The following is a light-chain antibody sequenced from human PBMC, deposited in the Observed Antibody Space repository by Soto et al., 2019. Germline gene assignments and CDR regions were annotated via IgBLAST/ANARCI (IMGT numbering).Light chain of an antibody. CDR3: MQALQSPRT. Sequence: DIVMTQSPLSLPVTPGEAASISCRSSQSLLHSNGYNFLEWYLQKPGQSPQILINLGSNRSSGVPDRFGGSGSGTDFTLKISRVEAEDVGVYYCMQALQSPRTFGQGTKVEIK. V-gene: IGKV2-28*01. J-gene: IGKJ1*01. CDR1: QSLLHSNGYNF. CDR2: LGS.